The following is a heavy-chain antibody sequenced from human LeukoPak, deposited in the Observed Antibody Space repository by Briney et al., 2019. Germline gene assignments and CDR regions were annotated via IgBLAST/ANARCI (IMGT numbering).Heavy chain of an antibody. Sequence: SETLSLTCTVSGGSISSYYWSWIRQPPGKGLEWIGYIYYSGSTNYNPSLKSRVTISVDTSKNQFSLKLSSVTAADTAVYYCARCYQLLLYPNWFDPWGQGTLVTVSS. CDR1: GGSISSYY. CDR2: IYYSGST. V-gene: IGHV4-59*01. J-gene: IGHJ5*02. CDR3: ARCYQLLLYPNWFDP. D-gene: IGHD2-2*01.